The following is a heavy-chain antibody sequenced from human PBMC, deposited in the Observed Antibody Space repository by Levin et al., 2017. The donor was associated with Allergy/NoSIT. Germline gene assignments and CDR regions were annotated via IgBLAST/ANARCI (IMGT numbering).Heavy chain of an antibody. J-gene: IGHJ3*02. D-gene: IGHD3-16*02. CDR2: INHSGST. Sequence: PSETLSLTCAVYGGSFSDHYWSWIRQVPGRGLEWIGEINHSGSTDYNPSLKSRLTITVDTSKNQYSLKLSSVTAADTAVYYCARRDYIWGGYRHRAFDIWGQGTMVTVSS. CDR1: GGSFSDHY. V-gene: IGHV4-34*01. CDR3: ARRDYIWGGYRHRAFDI.